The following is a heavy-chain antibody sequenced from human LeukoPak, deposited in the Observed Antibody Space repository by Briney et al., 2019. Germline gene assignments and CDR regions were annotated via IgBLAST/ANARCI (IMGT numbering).Heavy chain of an antibody. CDR1: GGSISSSSYY. CDR2: IYYSGST. CDR3: ARTSYYYDSSGYSS. J-gene: IGHJ5*02. D-gene: IGHD3-22*01. Sequence: SETLSLTCTVSGGSISSSSYYWGWIRQPPGKGLEWIGSIYYSGSTYYNPSLKSRVTISVDTSKNQFSLKLSSVTAADTAVYYCARTSYYYDSSGYSSWGQGTLVTVSS. V-gene: IGHV4-39*07.